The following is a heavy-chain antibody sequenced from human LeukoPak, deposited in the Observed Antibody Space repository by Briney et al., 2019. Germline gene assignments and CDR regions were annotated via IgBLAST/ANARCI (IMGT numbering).Heavy chain of an antibody. CDR1: GFTFTSSA. J-gene: IGHJ4*02. CDR3: AAEVSSGWYGLDY. V-gene: IGHV1-58*02. CDR2: IVVGSGNT. D-gene: IGHD6-19*01. Sequence: ASVKVSCKASGFTFTSSAMQWVRQARGQRLEWIGWIVVGSGNTNYAQKFQERVTITRDMSTSTAYMELSSLRSEDTAVYYCAAEVSSGWYGLDYRGQGTLVTVSS.